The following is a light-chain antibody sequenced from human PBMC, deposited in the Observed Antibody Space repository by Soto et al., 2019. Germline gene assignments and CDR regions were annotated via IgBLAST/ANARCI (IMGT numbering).Light chain of an antibody. Sequence: QSALTQPRSVSGSPGQSVTISCTGTSSDVGGYNYVSWYQQYPGKAPKVMIYAVTKRPSGVPDRISGSKSGNTASLTISGLQAEDEADSYGCSYAGSYTHYVFGTGTKVTVL. CDR3: CSYAGSYTHYV. CDR2: AVT. V-gene: IGLV2-11*01. CDR1: SSDVGGYNY. J-gene: IGLJ1*01.